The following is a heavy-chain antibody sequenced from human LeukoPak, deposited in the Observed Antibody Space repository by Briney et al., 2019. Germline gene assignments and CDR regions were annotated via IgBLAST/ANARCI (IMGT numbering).Heavy chain of an antibody. V-gene: IGHV4-39*01. CDR2: IYYSGRT. CDR3: ARRRYYDGSGYLE. J-gene: IGHJ1*01. D-gene: IGHD3-22*01. Sequence: SETLSLTSSVSGDSVSRSDSYWDWIRQPPGTGLEWIGTIYYSGRTYYSPSLKSRVTMSVDPSNNQFSLNLRSVTAADTAVYYCARRRYYDGSGYLEWGQGTLLSVSS. CDR1: GDSVSRSDSY.